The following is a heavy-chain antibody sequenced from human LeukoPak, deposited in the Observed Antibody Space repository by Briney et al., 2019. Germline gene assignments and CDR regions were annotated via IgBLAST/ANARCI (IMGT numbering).Heavy chain of an antibody. CDR1: GGSISSYY. J-gene: IGHJ3*02. V-gene: IGHV4-59*01. CDR3: ARVFDAFDI. Sequence: PSETLSPTCTVSGGSISSYYWSWIRQPPGKGLQWIGYIYYSGSTNYSPSLKSRVTISVDTSKNHFSLKLSSVTAADTAVYYCARVFDAFDIWGQGTMVTVSS. CDR2: IYYSGST.